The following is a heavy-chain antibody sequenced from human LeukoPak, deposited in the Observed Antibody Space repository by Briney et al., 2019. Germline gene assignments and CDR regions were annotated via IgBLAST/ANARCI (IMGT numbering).Heavy chain of an antibody. CDR2: IYYSGST. Sequence: PSETLSLSCTVSGGSISSSSYYWGWIRQPPGKGLEWIGSIYYSGSTYYNPSLKSRVTISVDTSKNQFSLKLSSVTAADTAVYYCARKGVYFDYWGQGTLVTVSS. D-gene: IGHD3-10*01. CDR1: GGSISSSSYY. J-gene: IGHJ4*02. V-gene: IGHV4-39*07. CDR3: ARKGVYFDY.